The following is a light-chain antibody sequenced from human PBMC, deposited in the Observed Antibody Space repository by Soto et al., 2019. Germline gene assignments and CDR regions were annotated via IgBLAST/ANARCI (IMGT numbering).Light chain of an antibody. Sequence: SYELTQPPSVSVSPGQTASITCSGDKLGDKYACWYQQKPGQSPVLVIYQDSKRPSGIPERFSASNSGNTATLTISGTQAMDEADYYCQAWDSSTEVFGTGTQLTVL. CDR3: QAWDSSTEV. CDR1: KLGDKY. J-gene: IGLJ1*01. CDR2: QDS. V-gene: IGLV3-1*01.